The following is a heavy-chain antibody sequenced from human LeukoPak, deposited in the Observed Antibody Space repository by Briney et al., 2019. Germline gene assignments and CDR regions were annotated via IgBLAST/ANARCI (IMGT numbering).Heavy chain of an antibody. CDR3: ARGYMTTITEWFDP. J-gene: IGHJ5*02. V-gene: IGHV1-18*01. Sequence: ASVKVSCKASGYTFTSYGISWVRQAPGQGLEWMGWINPNNGNTKYAQNLQGRVTMTTDTSTSTAYMELRSLRSDDTAVYYCARGYMTTITEWFDPWGQGTLVTVSS. CDR1: GYTFTSYG. CDR2: INPNNGNT. D-gene: IGHD4-17*01.